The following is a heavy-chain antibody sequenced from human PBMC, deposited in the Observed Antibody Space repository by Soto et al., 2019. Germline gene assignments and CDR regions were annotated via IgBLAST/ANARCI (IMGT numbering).Heavy chain of an antibody. Sequence: QVQLQESGPGLVKPSQTLSLTCTVSVGSISSGGYYWRWIRQHPGKGLEWIGYIYYSGSNYYNPSVKSRVTISVDTSTSQFSLQLSSVPAADTAVYYCAGSITMIDWYYQHWGQGTLVTVSS. V-gene: IGHV4-31*03. CDR3: AGSITMIDWYYQH. CDR2: IYYSGSN. D-gene: IGHD3-22*01. J-gene: IGHJ1*01. CDR1: VGSISSGGYY.